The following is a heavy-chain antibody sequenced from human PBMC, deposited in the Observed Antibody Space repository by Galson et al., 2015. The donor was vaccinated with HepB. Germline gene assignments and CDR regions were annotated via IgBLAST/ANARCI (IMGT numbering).Heavy chain of an antibody. CDR2: INGRGHTS. V-gene: IGHV3-23*01. CDR1: GFLFRHHA. Sequence: SLRLSCAGSGFLFRHHAMAWIRQAPGKGLEWVSGINGRGHTSSYSDAVQRRFSISRGNSQEPVLLQMDNLRAEDTAVSYCVKEGSAFGGDWFDPWGQGALVTVS. D-gene: IGHD3-16*01. J-gene: IGHJ5*02. CDR3: VKEGSAFGGDWFDP.